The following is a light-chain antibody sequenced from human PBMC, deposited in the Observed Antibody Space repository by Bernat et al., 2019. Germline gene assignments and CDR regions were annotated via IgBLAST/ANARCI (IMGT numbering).Light chain of an antibody. CDR1: QSLTHSNGYKY. J-gene: IGKJ2*01. V-gene: IGKV2-28*01. Sequence: DIMMTQSPLSLPVTPGEPASISCKSSQSLTHSNGYKYLDWYVQRPGQSPQLLIYLGSNRASGVPDRLSGSGSGTRFTLKISRVEAEDVGIYYCMQSLQTPYTFGQGTKLEIK. CDR2: LGS. CDR3: MQSLQTPYT.